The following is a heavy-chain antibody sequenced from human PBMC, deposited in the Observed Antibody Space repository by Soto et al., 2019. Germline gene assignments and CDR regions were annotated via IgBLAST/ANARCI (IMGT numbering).Heavy chain of an antibody. CDR3: ARRDYDYWSNYHYFDY. Sequence: GGSLRLSCVASGFMFTSYSMSWVRQAPGKGLEWVTNIDQHGSEKKYVDSVKGRFTISRDNAKNSVSLQMNSLRAEDTAVYYCARRDYDYWSNYHYFDYFAQGTLVTVSS. CDR2: IDQHGSEK. D-gene: IGHD3-3*01. J-gene: IGHJ4*02. V-gene: IGHV3-7*03. CDR1: GFMFTSYS.